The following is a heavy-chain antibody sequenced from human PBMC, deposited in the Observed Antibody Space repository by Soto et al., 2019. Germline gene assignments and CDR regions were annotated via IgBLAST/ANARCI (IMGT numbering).Heavy chain of an antibody. CDR1: GFTSSPYA. D-gene: IGHD2-2*01. V-gene: IGHV3-23*01. CDR3: VKHSEYQLLSGFDP. Sequence: GGSLSLSCAASGFTSSPYAMRWVCQPPGKGLEWVSGISAGGGNTFYADSVRGRFTISRDNSKNTLDLQMSSLRAEDAALYFCVKHSEYQLLSGFDPWGQGT. J-gene: IGHJ5*02. CDR2: ISAGGGNT.